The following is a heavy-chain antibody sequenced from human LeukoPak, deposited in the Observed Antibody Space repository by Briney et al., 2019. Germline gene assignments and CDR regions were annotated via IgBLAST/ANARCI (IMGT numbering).Heavy chain of an antibody. D-gene: IGHD1-26*01. V-gene: IGHV4-34*01. J-gene: IGHJ1*01. CDR3: ASWWEQVRYFQH. CDR1: GGSFSGYY. Sequence: PSETLSLTCAVYGGSFSGYYWSWIRQPPGKGLEWIGEINHSGSTNYNPSLKSRVTISVDTSKNQFSLKLSPVTAADTAVYYCASWWEQVRYFQHWGQGTLVTVSS. CDR2: INHSGST.